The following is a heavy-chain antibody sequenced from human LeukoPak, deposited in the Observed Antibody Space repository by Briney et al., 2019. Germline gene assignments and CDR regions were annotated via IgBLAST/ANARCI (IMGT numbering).Heavy chain of an antibody. CDR3: ARDDGGGYLDY. J-gene: IGHJ4*02. Sequence: HPGGSLRPSCAASGFTFSSYSMNWVRQAPGKGLEWVSYISSSSSTIYYADSVKGRFTISRDHAKNSLYLQMNSLRAEDTAVYYCARDDGGGYLDYWGQGTLVTVSS. V-gene: IGHV3-48*01. D-gene: IGHD3-16*01. CDR2: ISSSSSTI. CDR1: GFTFSSYS.